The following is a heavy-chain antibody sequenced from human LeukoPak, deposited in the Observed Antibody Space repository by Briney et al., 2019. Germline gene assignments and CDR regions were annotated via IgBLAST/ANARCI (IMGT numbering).Heavy chain of an antibody. CDR3: ARVMGWFGGFDY. CDR1: GGSFSGYY. CDR2: VNHSGST. D-gene: IGHD3-10*01. J-gene: IGHJ4*02. Sequence: SETLSLTCAVYGGSFSGYYWSWIRQPPGKGLEWIGEVNHSGSTNYNPSLKSRVTISVDTSKNQFSLKLSSVTAADTAVYYCARVMGWFGGFDYWGQGTLVTVSS. V-gene: IGHV4-34*01.